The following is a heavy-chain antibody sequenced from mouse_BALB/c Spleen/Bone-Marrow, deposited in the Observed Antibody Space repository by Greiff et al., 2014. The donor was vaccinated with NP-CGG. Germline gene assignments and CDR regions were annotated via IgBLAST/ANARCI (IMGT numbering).Heavy chain of an antibody. V-gene: IGHV3-8*02. CDR2: ISYSGTT. D-gene: IGHD2-1*01. Sequence: VQLQQSGPSLVKPSQTLSLTCSVTGDSITSGYWNWIRKFPGNELEYMGYISYSGTTYYNPSLKSRISITRDTSKNQYYLQLNSVTTGDTAIYYCTRRRGNYESYFDHWGQGTTLTVSS. J-gene: IGHJ2*01. CDR1: GDSITSGY. CDR3: TRRRGNYESYFDH.